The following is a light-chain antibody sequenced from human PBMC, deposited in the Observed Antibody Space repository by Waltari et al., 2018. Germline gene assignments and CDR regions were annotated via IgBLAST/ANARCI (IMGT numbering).Light chain of an antibody. CDR1: QSVGSSS. Sequence: EIVLTQSPGTASLSPGARVTLSCRASQSVGSSSLAWYQQKPGQAPRRVSYRASRRATGIPDRFSGSGSGTDFSLTISRLEPEDFAVYYCQQHGTLPATFGQGTKVEIK. J-gene: IGKJ1*01. CDR3: QQHGTLPAT. V-gene: IGKV3-20*01. CDR2: RAS.